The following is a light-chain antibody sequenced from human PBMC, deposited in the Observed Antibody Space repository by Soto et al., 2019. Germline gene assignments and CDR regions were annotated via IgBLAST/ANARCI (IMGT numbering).Light chain of an antibody. V-gene: IGLV1-47*01. J-gene: IGLJ2*01. CDR2: KNN. CDR3: ASRDDSLSGRL. Sequence: QSVLTQPPSASGTPGQRVTISCSGSSSNIGSKYTYWYQQFPGTAPKLLIYKNNQRPSGVPDRFPGSKSGTSASLAISVRRSEDEADYYCASRDDSLSGRLFGGGTKLTVL. CDR1: SSNIGSKY.